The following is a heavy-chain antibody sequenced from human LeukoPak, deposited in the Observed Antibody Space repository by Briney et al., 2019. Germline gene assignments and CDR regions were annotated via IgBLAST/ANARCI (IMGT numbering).Heavy chain of an antibody. CDR2: ISANTGKT. Sequence: GASVKVSCKASGCTFATYGFCWVRQAPGHGLEWMGWISANTGKTDYAQKFQGRVAMTTDTSTSTAYMELRSLRPNDTAVYFCAKVAGDRMDYWGQGTLVTLFS. CDR3: AKVAGDRMDY. D-gene: IGHD6-13*01. CDR1: GCTFATYG. V-gene: IGHV1-18*01. J-gene: IGHJ4*02.